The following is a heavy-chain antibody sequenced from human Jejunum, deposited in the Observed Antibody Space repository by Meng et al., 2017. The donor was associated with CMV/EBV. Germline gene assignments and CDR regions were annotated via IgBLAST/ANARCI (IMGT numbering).Heavy chain of an antibody. J-gene: IGHJ4*02. D-gene: IGHD5-18*01. CDR3: ARDVGYTVTAPFDY. Sequence: SGFAFSSHAMSWVRQVPGTRPEWVAGFSGAGLATYYADSVKGRFTISRDNSNNTLFLQMNGLRGDDTAVYYCARDVGYTVTAPFDYWGQGSVVTVSS. CDR2: FSGAGLAT. V-gene: IGHV3-23*01. CDR1: GFAFSSHA.